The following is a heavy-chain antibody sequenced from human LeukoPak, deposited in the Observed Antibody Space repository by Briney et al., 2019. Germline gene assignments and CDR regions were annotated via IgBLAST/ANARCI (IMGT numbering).Heavy chain of an antibody. V-gene: IGHV4-39*01. CDR2: TNYSGNT. D-gene: IGHD6-6*01. CDR1: GGSISSSRYY. Sequence: SETLSLTCSVSGGSISSSRYYWGWIRQPPGKGLEWIGSTNYSGNTYYNASLKSRVTISVDTSKNQFSLKLSSVTAADTAVYYCASPSSSSSTYDYWGQGTLVTVSS. CDR3: ASPSSSSSTYDY. J-gene: IGHJ4*02.